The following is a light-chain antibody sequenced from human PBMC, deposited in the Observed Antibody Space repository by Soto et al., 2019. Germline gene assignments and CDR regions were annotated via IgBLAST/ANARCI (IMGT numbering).Light chain of an antibody. CDR3: RPYTHLPPYT. J-gene: IGKJ2*01. Sequence: LTPSPHTLYLSPVERATLSCRASQSVSSSYLAWYQQKPGQAPRLLIYGASTRATGIPARFSGSWSGTEFTLTISSRLYAEFGVYYCRPYTHLPPYTFGGGSKL. V-gene: IGKV3-15*01. CDR1: QSVSSSY. CDR2: GAS.